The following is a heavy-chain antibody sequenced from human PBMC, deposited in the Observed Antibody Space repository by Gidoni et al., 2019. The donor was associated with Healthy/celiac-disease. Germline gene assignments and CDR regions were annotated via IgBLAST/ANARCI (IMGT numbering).Heavy chain of an antibody. CDR3: AHRHADEVVPAAEYYFDY. D-gene: IGHD2-2*01. CDR1: GFSLSTSGVG. Sequence: QITLKESGPTLVKPTQTLTLTCTFSGFSLSTSGVGVGWIRQPPGKALEWLALIYWNDDKRYSPSLKSRLTITKDNSKNQVVLTMTNMDPVDTATYYCAHRHADEVVPAAEYYFDYWGQGTLVTVSS. V-gene: IGHV2-5*01. J-gene: IGHJ4*02. CDR2: IYWNDDK.